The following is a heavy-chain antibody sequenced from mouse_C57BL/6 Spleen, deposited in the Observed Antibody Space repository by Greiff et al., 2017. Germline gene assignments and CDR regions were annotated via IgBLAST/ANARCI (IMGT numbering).Heavy chain of an antibody. CDR3: AKALYSYYFDY. CDR2: ISSGSSTI. CDR1: GFTFSDYG. D-gene: IGHD1-1*01. V-gene: IGHV5-17*01. J-gene: IGHJ2*01. Sequence: EVKLMESGGGLVKPGGSLKLSCAASGFTFSDYGMHWVRQAPEKGLEWVAYISSGSSTIYYADTVKGRFTISRDNAKNTLFLQMTSLRSEDTAMYYCAKALYSYYFDYWGQGTTLTVSS.